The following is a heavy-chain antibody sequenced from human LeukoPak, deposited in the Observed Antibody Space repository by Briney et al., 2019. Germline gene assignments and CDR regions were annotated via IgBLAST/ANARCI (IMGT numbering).Heavy chain of an antibody. CDR3: ARGGSVNYYDPSDY. V-gene: IGHV4-30-4*01. CDR1: GGSISSGDYY. D-gene: IGHD3-22*01. Sequence: PSQTLSLTCTVSGGSISSGDYYWSWIRQPPGKGLEWIGYIYYSGSTYYNPSLKSRVTISVDTSKNQFSLKLSSVTAADTAVYYCARGGSVNYYDPSDYWGQGTLVTVSS. J-gene: IGHJ4*02. CDR2: IYYSGST.